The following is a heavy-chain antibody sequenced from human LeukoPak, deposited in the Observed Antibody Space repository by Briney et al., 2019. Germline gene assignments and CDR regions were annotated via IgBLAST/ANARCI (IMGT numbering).Heavy chain of an antibody. CDR3: ASLLTPYHGSGGGGMDV. CDR2: ISGDGSLT. J-gene: IGHJ6*02. Sequence: PGGSLRLSCAASGFTFSTHWMYWVRQAPGKEFVWVSRISGDGSLTSYADSVRGRFTISRDNAKETLYLQMTNLRVEDTAVYSCASLLTPYHGSGGGGMDVWGQGTTVTVSS. CDR1: GFTFSTHW. D-gene: IGHD3-10*01. V-gene: IGHV3-74*01.